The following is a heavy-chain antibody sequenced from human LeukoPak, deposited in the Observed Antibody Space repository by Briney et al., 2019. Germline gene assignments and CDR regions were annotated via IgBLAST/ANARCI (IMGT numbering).Heavy chain of an antibody. D-gene: IGHD2-21*02. CDR2: INPSGGST. CDR1: GYTFTSYY. J-gene: IGHJ4*02. CDR3: ARGKTTVYCGGDCYAFDY. Sequence: ASVKVSCKASGYTFTSYYMHWVRQSPGHRLEWMGIINPSGGSTSYAQKFQGRVTMTRDMSTSTVYMELSRLRSDDTAVYYCARGKTTVYCGGDCYAFDYWGQGSLVTVSS. V-gene: IGHV1-46*01.